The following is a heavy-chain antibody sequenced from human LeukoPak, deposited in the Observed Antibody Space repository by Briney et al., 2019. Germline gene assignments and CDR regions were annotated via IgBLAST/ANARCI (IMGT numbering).Heavy chain of an antibody. CDR3: ARTYYYETTGYPGYLDD. Sequence: GASVKVSCKASGYTFTSYGVSWVRQAPGQGLEWMGWISGYNGDTDYARKFQGRVTMTTDTSTSTAYMDLRSLRSDDTAVYYCARTYYYETTGYPGYLDDWGQGTLLTVSS. CDR2: ISGYNGDT. J-gene: IGHJ4*02. CDR1: GYTFTSYG. V-gene: IGHV1-18*01. D-gene: IGHD3-22*01.